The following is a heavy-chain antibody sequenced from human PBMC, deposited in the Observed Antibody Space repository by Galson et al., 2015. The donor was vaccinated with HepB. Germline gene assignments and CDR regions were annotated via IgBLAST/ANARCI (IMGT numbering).Heavy chain of an antibody. J-gene: IGHJ5*02. CDR2: IKSKTDGETT. Sequence: SLRLSCAASGFPGNKAWMTWVRQAPGMGLEWVGRIKSKTDGETTDYAAPVKGRFTISRGDSKNRLYLQMNSLKTEDTAVYYCTTDVYYSTYWSWLDPWGQGTLVTVSS. CDR3: TTDVYYSTYWSWLDP. V-gene: IGHV3-15*01. D-gene: IGHD2-8*02. CDR1: GFPGNKAW.